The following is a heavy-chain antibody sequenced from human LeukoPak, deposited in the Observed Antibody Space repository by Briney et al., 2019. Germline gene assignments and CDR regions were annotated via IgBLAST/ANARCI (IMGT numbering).Heavy chain of an antibody. CDR1: GYTFTGYY. V-gene: IGHV1-2*02. J-gene: IGHJ5*02. CDR2: INPNGGGT. CDR3: ARVMVRGKGWFDP. Sequence: ASVKVSCKASGYTFTGYYMHWVRQAPGQGLEWMGWINPNGGGTNYAQKFQGRVTMTRDTSISTAYMELSRLRSDDTAVYYCARVMVRGKGWFDPWGQGTLVTVSS. D-gene: IGHD3-10*01.